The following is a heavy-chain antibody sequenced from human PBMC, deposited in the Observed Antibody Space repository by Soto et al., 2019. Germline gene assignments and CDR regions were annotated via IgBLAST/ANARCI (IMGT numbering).Heavy chain of an antibody. V-gene: IGHV1-18*04. D-gene: IGHD3-22*01. CDR2: ISANSGNT. Sequence: QVQLVQSGAEVKKPGASVKVSCKAFGFIFNNYAISWVRQALGQGLEWMGWISANSGNTNYAEKLQGRVTMTTDTSTSTAYMELRSLRPDDTAVYYCATAGNYASSGRDFWAQGTLVTVS. J-gene: IGHJ4*02. CDR3: ATAGNYASSGRDF. CDR1: GFIFNNYA.